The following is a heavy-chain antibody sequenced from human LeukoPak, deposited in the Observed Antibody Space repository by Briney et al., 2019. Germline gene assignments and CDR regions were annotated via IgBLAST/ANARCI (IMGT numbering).Heavy chain of an antibody. D-gene: IGHD3-22*01. CDR1: GFTSSSSG. J-gene: IGHJ4*02. CDR3: AKGGITYRYDSGGYPSDY. CDR2: ISGSGVST. V-gene: IGHV3-23*01. Sequence: GGSLRLSCAASGFTSSSSGMGWVRKAPGKGLGWVSAISGSGVSTYYAASVEGRLTLSRDNTKNTLYLQMNRMRADDTAVYYCAKGGITYRYDSGGYPSDYWGQGTLVTVSS.